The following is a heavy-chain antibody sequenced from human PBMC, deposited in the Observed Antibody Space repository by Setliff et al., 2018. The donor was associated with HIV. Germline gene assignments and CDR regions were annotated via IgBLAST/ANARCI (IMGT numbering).Heavy chain of an antibody. D-gene: IGHD3-3*01. CDR2: VYHTGST. Sequence: SETLSLTCTVSGGSIRSTSHYWGWVRQPPGRGLEWIGEVYHTGSTNYNPSLKSRVITSIDKSKNQFSLKIDSVTAADTAVYYCARRPLFGVVIASVAKMEFDYWGQGTLVTVSS. CDR1: GGSIRSTSHY. J-gene: IGHJ4*02. CDR3: ARRPLFGVVIASVAKMEFDY. V-gene: IGHV4-39*07.